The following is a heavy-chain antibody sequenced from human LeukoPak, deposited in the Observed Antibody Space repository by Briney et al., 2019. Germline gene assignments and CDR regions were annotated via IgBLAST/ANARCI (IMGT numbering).Heavy chain of an antibody. CDR1: GGSFSGYY. J-gene: IGHJ4*02. CDR3: ARGSAWGDYTDY. D-gene: IGHD3-16*01. Sequence: SETLSLTCAVYGGSFSGYYWTWIRQPPGKGLEWIGEINRDGSANYNPSLKSRVTIPVDTSKNQFSLKLRSVTAADTALYYCARGSAWGDYTDYWGQGRLVTVSS. V-gene: IGHV4-34*01. CDR2: INRDGSA.